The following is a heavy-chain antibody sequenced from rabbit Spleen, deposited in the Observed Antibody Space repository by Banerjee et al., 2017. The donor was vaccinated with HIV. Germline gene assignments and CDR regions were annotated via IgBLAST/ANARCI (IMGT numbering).Heavy chain of an antibody. CDR2: IAGSSSGFT. V-gene: IGHV1S40*01. D-gene: IGHD8-1*01. Sequence: QSLEESGGGLVQAEGSLALTCKASGFSFSSSDYICWVRQAPWKGLEWISCIAGSSSGFTYSATWAKGRFTISKTSSTTVTLQITSLTAADTATYFCASDTGSSFSIYGMDLWGPGTLVTVS. J-gene: IGHJ6*01. CDR3: ASDTGSSFSIYGMDL. CDR1: GFSFSSSDY.